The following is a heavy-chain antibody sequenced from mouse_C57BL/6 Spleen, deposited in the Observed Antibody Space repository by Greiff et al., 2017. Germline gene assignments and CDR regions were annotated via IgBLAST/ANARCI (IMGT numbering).Heavy chain of an antibody. CDR1: GYAFTNYL. CDR2: INPGSGGT. V-gene: IGHV1-54*01. CDR3: ARSGTTVVGPFAY. Sequence: QVHVKQSGAELVRPGTSVKVSCKASGYAFTNYLIEWVKQRPGQGLEWIGVINPGSGGTNYNEKFKGKATLTADKSSSTAYMQLSSLTSEDSAVYFCARSGTTVVGPFAYWGQGTLVTVSA. D-gene: IGHD1-1*01. J-gene: IGHJ3*01.